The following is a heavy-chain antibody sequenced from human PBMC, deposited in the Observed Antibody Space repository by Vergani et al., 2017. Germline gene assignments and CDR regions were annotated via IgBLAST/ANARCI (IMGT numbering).Heavy chain of an antibody. Sequence: QVQLVESGGGVVQPGRSLRLSCAASGFTFSSYAMHWVRQAPGKGLEWVAVISYDGSNKYYADSVKGRFTISRDNAKNSLYLQMNSLRAEDTAVYYCAREGGYGYYGMDVWGQGTTVTVSS. CDR3: AREGGYGYYGMDV. CDR1: GFTFSSYA. V-gene: IGHV3-30-3*01. D-gene: IGHD5-12*01. J-gene: IGHJ6*02. CDR2: ISYDGSNK.